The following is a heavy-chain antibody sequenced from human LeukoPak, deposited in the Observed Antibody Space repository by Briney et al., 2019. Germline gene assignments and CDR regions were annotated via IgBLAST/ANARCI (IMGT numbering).Heavy chain of an antibody. CDR3: AKDLPTVPMDV. Sequence: SETLSLTCTVSGGSITSSSYYWSWIRQLAGKGLEWIGRIYTSGITSYNPSLKSRVTISVDTSKNQFSLRLSSVTAADTAVYYCAKDLPTVPMDVWGKGTTVTVSS. D-gene: IGHD3-10*02. J-gene: IGHJ6*03. CDR2: IYTSGIT. CDR1: GGSITSSSYY. V-gene: IGHV4-61*02.